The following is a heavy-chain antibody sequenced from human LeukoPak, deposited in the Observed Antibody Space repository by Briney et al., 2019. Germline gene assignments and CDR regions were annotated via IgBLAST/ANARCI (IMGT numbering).Heavy chain of an antibody. J-gene: IGHJ6*04. Sequence: SETLSLTRAVYGGSFSGYYWSWIRQPPGKGLEWIREINHSGSTNYNPSLKSRVTISVDTSKNQFSLKLSSVTAADTAVYYCARDQITMVRGVSRYYYYYYGTDVWGKGTTVTVSS. V-gene: IGHV4-34*01. CDR2: INHSGST. CDR1: GGSFSGYY. CDR3: ARDQITMVRGVSRYYYYYYGTDV. D-gene: IGHD3-10*01.